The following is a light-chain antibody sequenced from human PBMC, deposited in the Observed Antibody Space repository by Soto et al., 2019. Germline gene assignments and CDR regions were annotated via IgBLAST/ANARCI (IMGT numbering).Light chain of an antibody. J-gene: IGKJ1*01. CDR1: QTIGTW. Sequence: IQMNQSPSTLSGSVGYRVTITCRASQTIGTWLAWYQQKPGKAPELLIYDASTLEGGVPSRFSGSGSGTEFTLTISSLQPDDFATYYCQQYNSYSWTFGQGTKVDIK. V-gene: IGKV1-5*01. CDR2: DAS. CDR3: QQYNSYSWT.